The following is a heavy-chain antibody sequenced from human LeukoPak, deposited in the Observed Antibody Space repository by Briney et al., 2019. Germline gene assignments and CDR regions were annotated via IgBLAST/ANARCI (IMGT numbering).Heavy chain of an antibody. D-gene: IGHD3-22*01. CDR1: GGSISSYY. CDR3: ARSPYYYDSSGLDY. J-gene: IGHJ4*02. V-gene: IGHV4-59*01. CDR2: IYYSRST. Sequence: SETLSPTCTVSGGSISSYYWSWIRQPPGKGLEWIGYIYYSRSTNYNPSLKSRVTISVDTSKNQFSLKLSSVTAADTAVYYCARSPYYYDSSGLDYWGQGTLVTVSS.